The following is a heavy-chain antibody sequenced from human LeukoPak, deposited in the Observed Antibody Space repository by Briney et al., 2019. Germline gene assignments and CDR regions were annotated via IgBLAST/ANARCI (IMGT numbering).Heavy chain of an antibody. J-gene: IGHJ4*02. CDR2: ISGSGGST. CDR1: GFTFSSYA. D-gene: IGHD6-13*01. Sequence: GGSLRLSCAASGFTFSSYARSWVRQAPGKGLEWVSAISGSGGSTYYADSVKGRFTISRDNSKNTLYLQMNSLRAEDTAVYYCAKLRARIAAAGLYDYWGQGTLVTVSS. CDR3: AKLRARIAAAGLYDY. V-gene: IGHV3-23*01.